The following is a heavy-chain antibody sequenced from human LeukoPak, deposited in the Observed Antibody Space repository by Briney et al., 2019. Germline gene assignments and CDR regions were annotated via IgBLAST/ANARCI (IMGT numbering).Heavy chain of an antibody. J-gene: IGHJ4*02. Sequence: SETLSLTCTVSGGSISSGYYWGWIRQPPGKGLEWIGSIYHSGSTYYNPSLKSRVTISVDTSKNQFSLKLSSVTAADTAVYYCARDQDTMVRGVTDYWGQGTLVTVSS. D-gene: IGHD3-10*01. V-gene: IGHV4-38-2*02. CDR3: ARDQDTMVRGVTDY. CDR2: IYHSGST. CDR1: GGSISSGYY.